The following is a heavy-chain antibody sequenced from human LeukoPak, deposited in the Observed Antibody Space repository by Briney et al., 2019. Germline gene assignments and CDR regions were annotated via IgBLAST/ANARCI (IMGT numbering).Heavy chain of an antibody. D-gene: IGHD1-26*01. CDR1: GYTFSGYG. J-gene: IGHJ4*02. V-gene: IGHV1-18*01. Sequence: ASVKVSCKTSGYTFSGYGISWVRQAPGQGLEWMGWITGNNGNTNYAPSLQGRVTMTTDTSTNTVYMEMTSLKSDDTAVYYCARDQRNSGSYRFEYWGQGTLVTVSS. CDR2: ITGNNGNT. CDR3: ARDQRNSGSYRFEY.